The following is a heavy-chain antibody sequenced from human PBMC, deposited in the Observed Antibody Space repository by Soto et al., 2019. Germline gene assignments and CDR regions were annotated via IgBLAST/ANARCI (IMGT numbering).Heavy chain of an antibody. CDR2: IYHSGST. CDR3: ARDPRYGDYEGY. V-gene: IGHV4-30-2*01. CDR1: GGSISSGGYS. D-gene: IGHD4-17*01. J-gene: IGHJ4*02. Sequence: SETLSLTCAVSGGSISSGGYSWSWIRQPPGKGLEWIGYIYHSGSTYYNPSLKSRVTISVDRSKNQFSLKLSSVTAADTAVYYCARDPRYGDYEGYGGQGTLVTVSS.